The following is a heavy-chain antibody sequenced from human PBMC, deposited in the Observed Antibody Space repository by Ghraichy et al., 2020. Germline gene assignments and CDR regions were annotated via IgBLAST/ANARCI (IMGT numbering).Heavy chain of an antibody. V-gene: IGHV3-23*01. J-gene: IGHJ4*02. CDR2: ISGGGGST. D-gene: IGHD3-10*01. Sequence: GGSLRLSCAASGFTFSSYAMSWVRQAPGKGLEWVSAISGGGGSTYYADSVKGRFTISRDNSKNTLYLQMNSLRAEDTAIYYCATDTFGLRYFDYWGQGTLVTVSS. CDR3: ATDTFGLRYFDY. CDR1: GFTFSSYA.